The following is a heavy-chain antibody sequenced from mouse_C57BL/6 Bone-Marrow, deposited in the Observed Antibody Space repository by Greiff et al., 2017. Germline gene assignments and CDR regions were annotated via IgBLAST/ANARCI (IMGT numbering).Heavy chain of an antibody. V-gene: IGHV3-6*01. CDR3: ARGWFPWFAY. CDR1: GYSITSGYY. CDR2: ISYDGSN. D-gene: IGHD2-3*01. Sequence: VQLKESGPGLVKPSQSLSLTCSVTGYSITSGYYWNWIRQFPGNKLEWMGYISYDGSNNYNPSLKNRISITRDTSKNQFFLKLNSVTTEDTATYYCARGWFPWFAYWGQGTLVTVSA. J-gene: IGHJ3*01.